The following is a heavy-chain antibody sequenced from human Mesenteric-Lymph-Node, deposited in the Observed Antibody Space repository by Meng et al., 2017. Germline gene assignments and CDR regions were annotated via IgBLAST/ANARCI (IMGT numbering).Heavy chain of an antibody. CDR2: ISAYNGNT. Sequence: ASVKVSCKASGYTFTSYGISWVRQAPGQGLEWRGWISAYNGNTNYAQKLQGRVTMTTDTSTSTAYMELRSLRSDDTAVYYCARISSIKSVGYSSGWYFDYWGQGTLVTVS. J-gene: IGHJ4*02. CDR1: GYTFTSYG. V-gene: IGHV1-18*01. D-gene: IGHD6-19*01. CDR3: ARISSIKSVGYSSGWYFDY.